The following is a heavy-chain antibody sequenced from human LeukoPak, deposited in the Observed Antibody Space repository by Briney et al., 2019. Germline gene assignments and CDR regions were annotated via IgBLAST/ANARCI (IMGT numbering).Heavy chain of an antibody. Sequence: RASVKVSCKASGYTFTGYYMHWVRQAPGQGLEWMGWINPNSGGTNYAQKFQGRVTMTRDTSISTAYMELSRLRSDDTAVYYCARADYYDSSGYSPNDAFDIWGQGTMATVSS. CDR2: INPNSGGT. CDR3: ARADYYDSSGYSPNDAFDI. CDR1: GYTFTGYY. D-gene: IGHD3-22*01. V-gene: IGHV1-2*02. J-gene: IGHJ3*02.